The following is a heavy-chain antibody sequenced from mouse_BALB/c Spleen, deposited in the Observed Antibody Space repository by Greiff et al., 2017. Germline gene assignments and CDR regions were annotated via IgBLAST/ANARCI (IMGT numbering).Heavy chain of an antibody. CDR3: ARTEDYGNYRTYAMDY. Sequence: EVMLVESGGGLVKPGGSLKLSCAASGFTFSSYAMSWVRQTPEKRLEWVATISSGGSYTYYPDSVKGRFTISRDNAKNTLYLQMSSLRSEDTAMYYCARTEDYGNYRTYAMDYWGQGTSVTVSS. J-gene: IGHJ4*01. CDR2: ISSGGSYT. D-gene: IGHD2-1*01. CDR1: GFTFSSYA. V-gene: IGHV5-9-1*01.